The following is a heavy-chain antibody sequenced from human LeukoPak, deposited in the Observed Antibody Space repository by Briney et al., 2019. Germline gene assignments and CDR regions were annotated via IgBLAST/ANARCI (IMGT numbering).Heavy chain of an antibody. Sequence: GGSLRLSCAASGFTFSSYGMHWVRQAPGKGLEWVAFIRYDGSNKYYADSVKGRFTISRDNSKNTVYLQMNSLRVDDTAVYYCANDRHTAMVTFFDYWGQGTLVTVSS. J-gene: IGHJ4*02. D-gene: IGHD5-18*01. CDR2: IRYDGSNK. CDR1: GFTFSSYG. CDR3: ANDRHTAMVTFFDY. V-gene: IGHV3-30*02.